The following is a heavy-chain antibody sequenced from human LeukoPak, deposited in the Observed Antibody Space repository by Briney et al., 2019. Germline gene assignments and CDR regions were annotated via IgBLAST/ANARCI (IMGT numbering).Heavy chain of an antibody. CDR3: TTYFPLIAAVDY. J-gene: IGHJ4*02. Sequence: GGSLRLSCAASGFTFSNAWMSWVRQAPGKGLEWVGRIKSKTDGGTTDYAAPVKGRFTISRDDSKNTLYLQMNSLKTEDTAVYYCTTYFPLIAAVDYWGQGTLVTVSS. CDR1: GFTFSNAW. V-gene: IGHV3-15*01. D-gene: IGHD6-13*01. CDR2: IKSKTDGGTT.